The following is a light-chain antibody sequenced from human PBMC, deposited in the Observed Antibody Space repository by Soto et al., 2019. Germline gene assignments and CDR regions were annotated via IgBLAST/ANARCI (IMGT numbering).Light chain of an antibody. CDR2: DAS. Sequence: AIQLTQSPSSLSASVGDRVTITCRASQGISSALAWYQQKPGKAPKLLIYDASSLESGVPSRFSGSGSGTDFTLTISSLQPEDFATYCCQQFNSYTTFGGGTKVEIK. CDR1: QGISSA. J-gene: IGKJ4*01. V-gene: IGKV1-13*02. CDR3: QQFNSYTT.